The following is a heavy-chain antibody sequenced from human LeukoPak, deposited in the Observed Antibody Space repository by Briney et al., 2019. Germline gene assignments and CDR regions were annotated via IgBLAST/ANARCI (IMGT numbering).Heavy chain of an antibody. CDR1: GYTFTGYY. Sequence: ASVKVSCKASGYTFTGYYIHWVRQAPGQGLEWMGWINPNSGGTNYAQKFQGRVTMTRDTSISTAYMELSRLRSDDTAVYYCASLQPHNYDIFDYWGQGTLVTVSS. D-gene: IGHD3-9*01. CDR3: ASLQPHNYDIFDY. CDR2: INPNSGGT. V-gene: IGHV1-2*02. J-gene: IGHJ4*02.